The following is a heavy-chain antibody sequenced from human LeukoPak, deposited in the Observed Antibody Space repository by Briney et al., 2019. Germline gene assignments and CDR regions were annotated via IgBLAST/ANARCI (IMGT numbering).Heavy chain of an antibody. Sequence: SETLSLTCTVSGGSISSYYWSWIRQPPGKGLERIGYIYYSGSTNYTPSLKSRVIISVDTSKNQFSLKLSSVTAADTAVYYCARGGIAAAIDYWGQGSLVTVSS. CDR2: IYYSGST. D-gene: IGHD6-13*01. CDR3: ARGGIAAAIDY. CDR1: GGSISSYY. J-gene: IGHJ4*02. V-gene: IGHV4-59*08.